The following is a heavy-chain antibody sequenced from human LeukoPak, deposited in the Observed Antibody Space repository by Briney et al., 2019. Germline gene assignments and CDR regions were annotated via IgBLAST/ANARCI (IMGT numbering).Heavy chain of an antibody. J-gene: IGHJ4*02. D-gene: IGHD3-22*01. CDR1: GFTFDDYA. CDR2: ISWNSGSI. CDR3: AKEASSGYYKYYFDY. Sequence: PGRSLRLSCAASGFTFDDYAMHWVRQAPGKGLEWVSGISWNSGSIGYADSVKGRFTISRDNAKNSLYLQMNSLRAEDMALYYCAKEASSGYYKYYFDYWGQGTLVTVSS. V-gene: IGHV3-9*03.